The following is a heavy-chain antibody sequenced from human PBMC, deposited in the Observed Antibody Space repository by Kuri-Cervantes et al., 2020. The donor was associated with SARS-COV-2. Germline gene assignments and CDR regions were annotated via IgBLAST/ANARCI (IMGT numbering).Heavy chain of an antibody. Sequence: GGFLRLSSAATGVTFSSYGMHWVRQAAGKGLEWVAVIWYDGSNKYYADSVKGRFTISRDNSKNTLYLQMNSLRAEDTAVYYCAKVAYSYGYPTHYFDYWGQGTLVTVSS. CDR2: IWYDGSNK. J-gene: IGHJ4*02. CDR1: GVTFSSYG. V-gene: IGHV3-33*06. CDR3: AKVAYSYGYPTHYFDY. D-gene: IGHD5-18*01.